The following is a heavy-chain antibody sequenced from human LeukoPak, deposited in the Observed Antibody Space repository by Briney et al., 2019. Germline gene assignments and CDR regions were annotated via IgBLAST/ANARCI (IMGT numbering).Heavy chain of an antibody. D-gene: IGHD6-19*01. CDR1: GFTFSSYA. J-gene: IGHJ4*02. CDR3: AKATYYSSGHGHYFDY. V-gene: IGHV3-23*01. Sequence: GESLRLSYAASGFTFSSYAMIWVRQAPGKGLEWVSGISGSSGSTYYADSVKGRFTISRDNSKNTLYLQMNSLRAEDTAVYYCAKATYYSSGHGHYFDYWGQGTLVTVSS. CDR2: ISGSSGST.